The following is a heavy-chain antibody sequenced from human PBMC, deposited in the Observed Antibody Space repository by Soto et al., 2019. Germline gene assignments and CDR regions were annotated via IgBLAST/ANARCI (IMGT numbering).Heavy chain of an antibody. CDR1: GFTFSSYA. V-gene: IGHV3-23*01. Sequence: AGGSLRLSCAASGFTFSSYAMSWVRQAPGKGLEWVSAISGSGGSTYYADSVKGRFTISRDNSKNTLHLQMNSLRAEDTAVYYCAKHNTPTDYDSSGYYFFDFDYWGQGTLVTVSS. D-gene: IGHD3-22*01. CDR2: ISGSGGST. CDR3: AKHNTPTDYDSSGYYFFDFDY. J-gene: IGHJ4*02.